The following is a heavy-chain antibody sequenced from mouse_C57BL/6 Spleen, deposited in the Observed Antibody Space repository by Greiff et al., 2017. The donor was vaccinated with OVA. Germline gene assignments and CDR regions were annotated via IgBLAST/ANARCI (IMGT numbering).Heavy chain of an antibody. D-gene: IGHD1-1*01. CDR3: ACTTVVATNAMDY. J-gene: IGHJ4*01. Sequence: QVQLQQSGAELMKPGASVKLSCKATGYTFTGYWMEWVKQRPGHGLEWIGEILPGSGSTNYNEKFKGKATFTADTSSNTDYLQLSSLTTEDSAIDYSACTTVVATNAMDYWGQGTSVTVSS. CDR2: ILPGSGST. V-gene: IGHV1-9*01. CDR1: GYTFTGYW.